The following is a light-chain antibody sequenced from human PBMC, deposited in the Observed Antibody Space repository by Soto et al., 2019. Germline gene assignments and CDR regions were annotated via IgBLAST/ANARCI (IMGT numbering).Light chain of an antibody. Sequence: QSALTQPASVSGSPGQSITISCTGTSSDVGGYNYVSWYQQHPGKAPKLMIYDVSNRPSGVSNRFSGSKSGNTASLTISGLQAEDEAYYYCSSSTSSSLEVFGTGTKVTVL. V-gene: IGLV2-14*01. CDR2: DVS. CDR3: SSSTSSSLEV. CDR1: SSDVGGYNY. J-gene: IGLJ1*01.